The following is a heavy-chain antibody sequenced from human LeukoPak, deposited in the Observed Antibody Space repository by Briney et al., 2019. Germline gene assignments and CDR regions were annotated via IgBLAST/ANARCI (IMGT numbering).Heavy chain of an antibody. CDR2: ISWNSGNL. CDR1: GFTFDDYA. Sequence: GRSLRLSCAASGFTFDDYAMHWVRQAPGKGLEWVSGISWNSGNLGYADSVKGRFTISRDNAKNSLYLQMNSLRAEDTALYYCARKAATIHNPYYFDYWGQGTLVTVSS. CDR3: ARKAATIHNPYYFDY. D-gene: IGHD5-12*01. J-gene: IGHJ4*02. V-gene: IGHV3-9*01.